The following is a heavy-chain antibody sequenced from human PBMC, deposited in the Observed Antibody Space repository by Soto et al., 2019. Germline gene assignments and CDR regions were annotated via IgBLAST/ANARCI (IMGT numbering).Heavy chain of an antibody. J-gene: IGHJ6*03. V-gene: IGHV3-66*01. D-gene: IGHD2-2*01. Sequence: GGSLRLSCAASGFTVSSNYMSWVRQAPGKGLEWVSVIYSGGSTYYADSVKGRFTISRDNSKNTLYLQMNSLRAEVTAVYYCARGVPAASPFYYYYYYMDVWGKGTTVTVSS. CDR3: ARGVPAASPFYYYYYYMDV. CDR2: IYSGGST. CDR1: GFTVSSNY.